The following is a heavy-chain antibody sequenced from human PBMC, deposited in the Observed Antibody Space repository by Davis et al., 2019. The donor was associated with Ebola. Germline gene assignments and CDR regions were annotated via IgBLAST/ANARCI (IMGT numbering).Heavy chain of an antibody. Sequence: GGSLRLSCAASGFVFSNYVMSWVRRAPGKGLEWVSTLGTSADTYYADSVKGRFTISRDNSKNTLYLQMNGLRVEDTAIYYCAKEPLRSGYPNWFDPWGQGTLVTVSS. CDR3: AKEPLRSGYPNWFDP. J-gene: IGHJ5*02. CDR2: LGTSADT. V-gene: IGHV3-23*01. D-gene: IGHD6-25*01. CDR1: GFVFSNYV.